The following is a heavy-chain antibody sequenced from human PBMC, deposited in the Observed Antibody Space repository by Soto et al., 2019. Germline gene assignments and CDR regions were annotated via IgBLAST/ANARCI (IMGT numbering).Heavy chain of an antibody. J-gene: IGHJ6*02. CDR2: IIPIFGTA. V-gene: IGHV1-69*01. CDR3: ARQDIVVVVAATLHYYYGMDV. CDR1: GGTFSSYA. D-gene: IGHD2-15*01. Sequence: QVQLVQSGAEVKKPGSSVKVSCKASGGTFSSYAISWVRQAPGQGLEWMGGIIPIFGTANYAQKFQGRVTITADESTSTAYMELRSLRSEDTAVYYCARQDIVVVVAATLHYYYGMDVWGQGTTVTVSS.